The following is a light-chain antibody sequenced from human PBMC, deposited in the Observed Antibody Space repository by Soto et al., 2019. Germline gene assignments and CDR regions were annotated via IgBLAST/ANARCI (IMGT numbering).Light chain of an antibody. CDR1: QSVSSN. J-gene: IGKJ1*01. CDR3: QQYKKWPLT. CDR2: AVS. Sequence: EIMMTQSPGTLSASPGERATLSCRASQSVSSNLAWYQQTPGQAPRLLIYAVSTRATGIPARFSGSGSGTEFTLTISSLQSEDFVVYDWQQYKKWPLTFGQGSKVEIK. V-gene: IGKV3-15*01.